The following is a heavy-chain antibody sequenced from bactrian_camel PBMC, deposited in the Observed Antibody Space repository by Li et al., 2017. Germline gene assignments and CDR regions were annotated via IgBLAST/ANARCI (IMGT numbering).Heavy chain of an antibody. D-gene: IGHD2*01. CDR1: KGTTNDYC. CDR2: IDRDGDT. CDR3: AADASIRSCLSGDGFAY. Sequence: HVQLVESGGGSVQAGGSLRLSCAASKGTTNDYCMAWLRQGPGRPRETVAAIDRDGDTSYADSVKGRFTISQDNAKNTLDLQMTSLKPEDTAVYYCAADASIRSCLSGDGFAYWGQGTQVTVS. J-gene: IGHJ6*01. V-gene: IGHV3S53*01.